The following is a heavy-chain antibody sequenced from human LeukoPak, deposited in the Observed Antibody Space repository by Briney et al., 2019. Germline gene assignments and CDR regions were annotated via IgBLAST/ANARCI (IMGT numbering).Heavy chain of an antibody. CDR2: ISTNIGNP. D-gene: IGHD5-24*01. CDR1: GYSFTTYA. V-gene: IGHV7-4-1*02. Sequence: ASVTVSCKASGYSFTTYAMNWVRQAPGQGLEWMGWISTNIGNPTYAQGFTGRCVFSVDTSASTAYLQITSLKAEDTAVYYCVRRRSRAHFFMDVWGRGTTVTVSS. J-gene: IGHJ6*03. CDR3: VRRRSRAHFFMDV.